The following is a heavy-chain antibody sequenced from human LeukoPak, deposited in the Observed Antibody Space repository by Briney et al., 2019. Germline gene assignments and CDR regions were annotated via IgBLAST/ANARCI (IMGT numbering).Heavy chain of an antibody. V-gene: IGHV4-59*08. Sequence: PSETLSLTCTVSDDSISSSYRCWIRQPPGRGLECIGYIFYSGTTNYNPSLESRVTISMDTSKKQSYLNLISVTAADTAVSYFARVRGYNGSPRTCDIWGEGKMVTVSS. J-gene: IGHJ3*02. CDR1: DDSISSSY. CDR2: IFYSGTT. D-gene: IGHD1-26*01. CDR3: ARVRGYNGSPRTCDI.